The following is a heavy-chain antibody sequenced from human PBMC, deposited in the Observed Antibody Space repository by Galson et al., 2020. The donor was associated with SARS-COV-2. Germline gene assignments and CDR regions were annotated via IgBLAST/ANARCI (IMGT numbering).Heavy chain of an antibody. J-gene: IGHJ4*02. Sequence: GESPKISCAASGFTFSSSGMHWVRQAPGKGLEWVAVIWYDGSNKYYADSVKGRFTISRDNSKNTLYLQMNSLRAEDTAVYYCARDIYDILSGYLHELPYWGQGTLVTVSS. CDR1: GFTFSSSG. D-gene: IGHD3-9*01. CDR3: ARDIYDILSGYLHELPY. CDR2: IWYDGSNK. V-gene: IGHV3-33*01.